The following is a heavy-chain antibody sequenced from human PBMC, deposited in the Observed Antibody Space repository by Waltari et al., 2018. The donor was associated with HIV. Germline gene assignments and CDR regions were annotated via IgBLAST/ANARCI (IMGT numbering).Heavy chain of an antibody. D-gene: IGHD2-15*01. Sequence: VRLLQAGAAVKTPGASVVLSCSTPGYNLTAYLIHSGRQRTGQGLERVAWVNPRSGGEKYAPKVQGRVTVTRDTSSTTAYIYLTNLRPDETAVYFCARFDCVGGSCLPLKYPYLYAMDVWGQGTTVTVS. CDR3: ARFDCVGGSCLPLKYPYLYAMDV. V-gene: IGHV1-2*02. CDR1: GYNLTAYL. J-gene: IGHJ6*01. CDR2: VNPRSGGE.